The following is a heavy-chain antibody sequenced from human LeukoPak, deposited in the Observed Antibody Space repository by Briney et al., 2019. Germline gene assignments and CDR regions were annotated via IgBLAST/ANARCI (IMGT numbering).Heavy chain of an antibody. CDR1: GFTFSSHG. J-gene: IGHJ4*02. CDR2: ISGSGDNT. V-gene: IGHV3-23*01. CDR3: AKDGRLGHFDY. D-gene: IGHD3-22*01. Sequence: GGSLRLSCAASGFTFSSHGMSWVRQAPGKGLEWVSTISGSGDNTYYADSVKGRFTISRDNSKNTLYLQMNSLRAEDTALYYCAKDGRLGHFDYWGQGTLVTVSS.